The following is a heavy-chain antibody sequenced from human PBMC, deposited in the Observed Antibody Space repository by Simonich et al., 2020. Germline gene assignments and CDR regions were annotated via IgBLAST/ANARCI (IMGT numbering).Heavy chain of an antibody. D-gene: IGHD1-1*01. CDR2: INHSGST. J-gene: IGHJ3*02. Sequence: QVQLQQWGAGLLKPSATLSLTCAVYGGSFSGYYWSWIRQPPGKGLGGIGEINHSGSTNYNPYLKSRVTRSVDTSKNQFSLQLSSVTAADPAVYYCARGKGWKNAFDIWGQGTMVTVSS. V-gene: IGHV4-34*01. CDR1: GGSFSGYY. CDR3: ARGKGWKNAFDI.